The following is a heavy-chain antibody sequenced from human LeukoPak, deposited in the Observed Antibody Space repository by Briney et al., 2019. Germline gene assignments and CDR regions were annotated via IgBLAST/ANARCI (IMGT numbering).Heavy chain of an antibody. CDR1: GGSISSYY. V-gene: IGHV4-4*07. CDR3: ARGGYCSGGSCLNWYDP. CDR2: IYTSGST. Sequence: SSETLSLTCTVSGGSISSYYWSWIRQPAGKGLEWIGRIYTSGSTNYNPSLKSRVTISVDTSKNQFSLKLSSVTAADTAVYYCARGGYCSGGSCLNWYDPWGQGTLVTVSS. J-gene: IGHJ5*02. D-gene: IGHD2-15*01.